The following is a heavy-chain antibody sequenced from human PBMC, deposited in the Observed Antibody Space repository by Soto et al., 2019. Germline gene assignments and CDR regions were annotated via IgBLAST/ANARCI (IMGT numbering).Heavy chain of an antibody. CDR1: GYTFTSYG. Sequence: QVHLEQSGPEVKKPGASVKVSCKASGYTFTSYGISWVRLAPGQGLEWMGWINIYGGGTNYAQKYPDRVNMTRDTSTTTVYLEMRRLTADDTAIYYCARALYYYDNSGLAFWGQGTLVTVSS. CDR3: ARALYYYDNSGLAF. J-gene: IGHJ4*02. CDR2: INIYGGGT. V-gene: IGHV1-18*01. D-gene: IGHD3-22*01.